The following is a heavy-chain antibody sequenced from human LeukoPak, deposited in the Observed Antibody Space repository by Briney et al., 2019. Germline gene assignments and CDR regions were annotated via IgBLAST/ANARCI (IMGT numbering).Heavy chain of an antibody. CDR3: ARGWGSRYCSGGSCYSYYYYGMDV. CDR1: GESFSGYY. J-gene: IGHJ6*02. D-gene: IGHD2-15*01. CDR2: INHSGST. Sequence: PSETLSLTCAVYGESFSGYYWSWIRQPPGKGLEWIGEINHSGSTNYNPSLKSRVTISVDTSKNQFSLKLSSVTAADTAVYYCARGWGSRYCSGGSCYSYYYYGMDVWGQGTTVTVSS. V-gene: IGHV4-34*01.